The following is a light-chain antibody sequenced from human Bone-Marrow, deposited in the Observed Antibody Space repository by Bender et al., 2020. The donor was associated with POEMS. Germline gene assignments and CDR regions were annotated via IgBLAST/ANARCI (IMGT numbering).Light chain of an antibody. J-gene: IGLJ1*01. CDR1: SSDVGPYNL. CDR2: EDT. V-gene: IGLV2-14*02. Sequence: QSALTQPASVSGSPGQSITISCTGTSSDVGPYNLVSWYQQHPGKAPKVIIYEDTKRPSGVPDRFSGSKSGSTASLTVSGLQVEDEADYYCSSYAASNTLYVFGTGTTVTVL. CDR3: SSYAASNTLYV.